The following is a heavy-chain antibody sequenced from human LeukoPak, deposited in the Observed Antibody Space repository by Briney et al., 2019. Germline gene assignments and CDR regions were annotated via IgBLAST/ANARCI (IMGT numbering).Heavy chain of an antibody. CDR2: INHSGST. D-gene: IGHD5-18*01. CDR3: ANLIQLWPHSYMDV. J-gene: IGHJ6*03. Sequence: PSETLSLTCTVSDDSITMYYWTWIRQPPGKGLEWTGEINHSGSTNYNPSLKSRVTISVDTSKNQFSLKLSSVTAADTAVYYCANLIQLWPHSYMDVWGKGTTVTVSS. V-gene: IGHV4-34*01. CDR1: DDSITMYY.